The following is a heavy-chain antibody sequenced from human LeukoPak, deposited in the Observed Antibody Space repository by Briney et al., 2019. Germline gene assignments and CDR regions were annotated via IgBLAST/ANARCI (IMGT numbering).Heavy chain of an antibody. J-gene: IGHJ5*02. D-gene: IGHD6-13*01. Sequence: ASVKVSCKASGYTFTGYYMHWVRQAPRQGLEWMGWINPNSGGTNYAQKFQGRVTMTRDTSISTAYMELSRLRSDDTAVYYCARDKRIAAAGTWFDPWGQGTLVTVSS. V-gene: IGHV1-2*02. CDR2: INPNSGGT. CDR3: ARDKRIAAAGTWFDP. CDR1: GYTFTGYY.